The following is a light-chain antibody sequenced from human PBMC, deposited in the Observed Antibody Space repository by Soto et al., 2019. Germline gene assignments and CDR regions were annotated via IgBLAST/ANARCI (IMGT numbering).Light chain of an antibody. CDR2: GAS. Sequence: DIQMTQSPSTLSASVGDRVTITCRASPSISTWLAWYQQKPGKAPKVLIYGASSLESGVPSRFSGSGSGTEFTLTISSLQPDDFATYYCQQYKNYLTFGPGTKVDIK. CDR1: PSISTW. CDR3: QQYKNYLT. V-gene: IGKV1-5*01. J-gene: IGKJ3*01.